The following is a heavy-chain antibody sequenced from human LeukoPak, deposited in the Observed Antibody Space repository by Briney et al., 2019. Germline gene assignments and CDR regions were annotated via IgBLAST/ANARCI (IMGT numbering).Heavy chain of an antibody. Sequence: ASVKVSCKASGGTFSSYAISWVRQAPGQGLEWMGRIIPILGIANYAQKFQGRVTITADKPTSTAYMELSSLRSEDTAVYYCARDATAYYYGSGSYGGMDVWGQGTTVTVSS. CDR3: ARDATAYYYGSGSYGGMDV. CDR2: IIPILGIA. V-gene: IGHV1-69*04. D-gene: IGHD3-10*01. J-gene: IGHJ6*02. CDR1: GGTFSSYA.